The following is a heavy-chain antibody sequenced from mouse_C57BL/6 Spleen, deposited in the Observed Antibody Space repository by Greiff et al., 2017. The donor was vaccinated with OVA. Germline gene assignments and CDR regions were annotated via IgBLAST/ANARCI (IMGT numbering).Heavy chain of an antibody. Sequence: QVQLQQPGAELVKPGASVKLSCKASGYTFTSYWMHWVKQRPGQGLEWIGMIHPNSGSTNYNEKFKSKATLTVDKSSSTAYMQLSSLTSEDSAVYYCERSRDYGSSYGYWGQGTTLTVSS. CDR2: IHPNSGST. D-gene: IGHD1-1*01. CDR3: ERSRDYGSSYGY. V-gene: IGHV1-64*01. J-gene: IGHJ2*01. CDR1: GYTFTSYW.